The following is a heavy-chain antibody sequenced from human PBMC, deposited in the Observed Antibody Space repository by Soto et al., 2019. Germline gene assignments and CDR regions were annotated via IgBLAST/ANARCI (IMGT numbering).Heavy chain of an antibody. D-gene: IGHD3-22*01. V-gene: IGHV1-18*04. Sequence: ASVKVSCKASGYTFTSYGISWVRQAPGQGLEWMGWISAYNGNTNYAQKLQGRVTMTTDTSTSTAYMELRSLSSDDTAVYYCAREERDDISGYWAPYYFDYWGQGTLVTVSS. CDR3: AREERDDISGYWAPYYFDY. CDR1: GYTFTSYG. CDR2: ISAYNGNT. J-gene: IGHJ4*02.